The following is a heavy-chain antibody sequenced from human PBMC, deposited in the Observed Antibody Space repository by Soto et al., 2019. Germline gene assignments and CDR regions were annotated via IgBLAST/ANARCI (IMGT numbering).Heavy chain of an antibody. Sequence: ASVKVSCKVSGYSLLALSMHWVRQAPGKGLEWMGRFDPEDGETIYAQKFQGRITMTEDTSTDTAHMELTSLRSEDTAVYYCATAGIVVTSQRQLGYWGHGVLVTVSS. CDR2: FDPEDGET. CDR1: GYSLLALS. J-gene: IGHJ4*01. V-gene: IGHV1-24*01. D-gene: IGHD1-26*01. CDR3: ATAGIVVTSQRQLGY.